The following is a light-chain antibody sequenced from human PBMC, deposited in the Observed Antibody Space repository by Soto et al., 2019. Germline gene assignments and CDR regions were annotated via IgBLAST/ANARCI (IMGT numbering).Light chain of an antibody. Sequence: EIVSTQSPGTLSLSPGERATLSCRASQSVSSSYLAWYQQKPGQAPRLLIYGASSRATGIPDRFSGSGSGTDFTLTISRLEPEDFAVYYCQQYGSSFGPGTKVDIK. CDR2: GAS. CDR1: QSVSSSY. CDR3: QQYGSS. V-gene: IGKV3-20*01. J-gene: IGKJ3*01.